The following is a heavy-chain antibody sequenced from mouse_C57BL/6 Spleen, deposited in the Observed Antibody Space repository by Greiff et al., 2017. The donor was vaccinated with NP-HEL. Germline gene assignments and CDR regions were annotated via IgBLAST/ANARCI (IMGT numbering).Heavy chain of an antibody. CDR2: IHPNSGST. CDR3: ARDGSRDYYAMDY. J-gene: IGHJ4*01. CDR1: GYTFTSYW. V-gene: IGHV1-64*01. D-gene: IGHD1-1*01. Sequence: VQLQQPGAELVKPGASVKLSCKASGYTFTSYWMHWVKQRPGQGLEWIGMIHPNSGSTNYNEKFKSKATLTVDKSSSTAYMQLSSLTSEDSAVYYCARDGSRDYYAMDYWGQGTSVTVSS.